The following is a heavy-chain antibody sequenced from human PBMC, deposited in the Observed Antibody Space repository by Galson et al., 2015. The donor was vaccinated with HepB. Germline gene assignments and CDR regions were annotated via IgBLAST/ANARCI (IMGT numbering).Heavy chain of an antibody. V-gene: IGHV1-46*01. D-gene: IGHD6-19*01. J-gene: IGHJ4*02. Sequence: SVKVSCKASGYTFTNYYINWVRQAPGQGLEWMGVINPSLGTTTYEQKFQGRVTMTRDTSTSTVYMELTSLKFEDTAVYFCARHGTSAWYSIHWDTWGQGTLITVSS. CDR3: ARHGTSAWYSIHWDT. CDR2: INPSLGTT. CDR1: GYTFTNYY.